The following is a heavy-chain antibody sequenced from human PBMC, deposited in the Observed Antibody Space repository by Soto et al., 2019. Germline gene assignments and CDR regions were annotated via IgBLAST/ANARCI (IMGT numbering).Heavy chain of an antibody. CDR2: IIPILGIA. V-gene: IGHV1-69*02. CDR1: GGTFSSYT. Sequence: SVKVSCKASGGTFSSYTIGWVRQAPGQGLEWMGRIIPILGIANYAQKFQGRVTITADKSTSTAYMELSSLRSEDTAVYYCARAQGLGYYYYYMDVWGKGTTVTVSS. CDR3: ARAQGLGYYYYYMDV. J-gene: IGHJ6*03.